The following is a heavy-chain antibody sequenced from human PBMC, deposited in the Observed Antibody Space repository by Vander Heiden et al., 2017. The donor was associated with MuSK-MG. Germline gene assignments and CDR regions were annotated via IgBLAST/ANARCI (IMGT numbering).Heavy chain of an antibody. D-gene: IGHD5-12*01. CDR3: ARHREMATFDY. Sequence: QLQLQESAPGLVKPSETPSPTCTVSAGYISSSSYCWGWIRQPPGKGLEWIGSIYYSGSTYYNPSLKSRVTIAVDTSKNQFSLKLSSVTAADTAVYYGARHREMATFDYWGQGTLVTVSS. CDR2: IYYSGST. V-gene: IGHV4-39*01. CDR1: AGYISSSSYC. J-gene: IGHJ4*02.